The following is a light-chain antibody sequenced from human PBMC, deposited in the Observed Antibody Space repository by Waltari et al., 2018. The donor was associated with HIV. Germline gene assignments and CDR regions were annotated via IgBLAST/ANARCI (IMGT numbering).Light chain of an antibody. V-gene: IGLV2-14*03. Sequence: QSALSQPASVSASPGQSVAIPCSGSASDIGRSNYVFWYQQHPDKTPRLILFDVNNRPSGISDRFSGSKSGTTASLTISTVETDDEADYYCASYTVNSTGVFGSGTKLTVL. J-gene: IGLJ1*01. CDR3: ASYTVNSTGV. CDR2: DVN. CDR1: ASDIGRSNY.